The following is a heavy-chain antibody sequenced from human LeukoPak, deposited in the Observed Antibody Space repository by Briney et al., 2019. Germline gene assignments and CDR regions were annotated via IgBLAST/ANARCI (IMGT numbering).Heavy chain of an antibody. V-gene: IGHV3-9*01. D-gene: IGHD5-24*01. CDR3: AKDRGDGYNWEDYSGFYS. CDR2: ISWNGGSI. J-gene: IGHJ4*02. CDR1: GFTFDDYA. Sequence: PGGSLRLSCAASGFTFDDYAMHWVRQAPGKGLEWVSGISWNGGSIGYAGSVKGRFTISRDNSQNTLSLQMNSLRVEDTGVYYCAKDRGDGYNWEDYSGFYSCGQGTPVTV.